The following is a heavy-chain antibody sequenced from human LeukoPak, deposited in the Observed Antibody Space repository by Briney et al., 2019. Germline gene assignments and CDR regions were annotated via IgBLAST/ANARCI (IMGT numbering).Heavy chain of an antibody. CDR2: IKPDGSAQ. Sequence: GGSLRLSCATSGFTFSSNWMSWVRHVPGRGLDWVANIKPDGSAQYYAASVKGRFTVSRDNAKNSLYLQMNSLRVEDTAVYYCARANNSSWHNWGQGTLVTVSS. V-gene: IGHV3-7*01. CDR3: ARANNSSWHN. CDR1: GFTFSSNW. J-gene: IGHJ4*02. D-gene: IGHD6-13*01.